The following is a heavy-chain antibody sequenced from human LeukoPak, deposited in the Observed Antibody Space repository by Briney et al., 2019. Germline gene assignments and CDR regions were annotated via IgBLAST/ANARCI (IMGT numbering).Heavy chain of an antibody. CDR1: GFTFSSYG. D-gene: IGHD3-10*01. CDR3: ARDHNYYGSGSSHYYYYYMDV. Sequence: GGSLRLSCAASGFTFSSYGMHWVRQAPGKGLEWVAVISYDGSNRYYADSVKGRFTISRDNSKNTLYLQMNSLRAEDTAVYYCARDHNYYGSGSSHYYYYYMDVWGKGTTVTVSS. J-gene: IGHJ6*03. V-gene: IGHV3-30*03. CDR2: ISYDGSNR.